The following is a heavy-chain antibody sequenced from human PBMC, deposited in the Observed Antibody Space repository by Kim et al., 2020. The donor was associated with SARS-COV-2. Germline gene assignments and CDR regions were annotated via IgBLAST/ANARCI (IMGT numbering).Heavy chain of an antibody. CDR3: ARARVAAAGNENWFDP. J-gene: IGHJ5*02. V-gene: IGHV4-59*01. D-gene: IGHD6-13*01. Sequence: SETLSLTCTVPGGPISSYYWRWIRQPPGKGLEWIGYIYYSGSTNYNPSLKSRVTISVDTSKNQFSLKLSSVTAADTAVDYCARARVAAAGNENWFDPWGQGPLVTVPS. CDR1: GGPISSYY. CDR2: IYYSGST.